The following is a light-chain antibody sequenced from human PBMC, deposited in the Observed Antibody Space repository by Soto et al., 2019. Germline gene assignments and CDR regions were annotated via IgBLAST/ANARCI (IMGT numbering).Light chain of an antibody. V-gene: IGKV3-11*01. CDR3: QQRNVWPPIT. CDR1: HSIRTS. CDR2: DAS. Sequence: PGERATLSCRSSHSIRTSLAWYQQKPGQAPRLVIFDASNRANGVPARFGGSGSGTDFTLTINSLEPEDFAVYYCQQRNVWPPITFGQGARLEIK. J-gene: IGKJ5*01.